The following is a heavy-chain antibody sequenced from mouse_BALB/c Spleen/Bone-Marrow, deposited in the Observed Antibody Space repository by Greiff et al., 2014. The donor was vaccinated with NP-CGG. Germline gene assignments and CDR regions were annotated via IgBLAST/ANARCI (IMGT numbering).Heavy chain of an antibody. CDR1: GYTFTSYW. Sequence: VQLQESGAELAKPGASVKMSCKASGYTFTSYWMHWVKQRPGQGLEWIGYINPSTGYTEYNQKFKDKATLTADKSSSTAYMQLSSLTSEDSAVYYCARHYRSYVDYWGQGTTLTVSS. CDR2: INPSTGYT. D-gene: IGHD2-14*01. J-gene: IGHJ2*01. V-gene: IGHV1-7*01. CDR3: ARHYRSYVDY.